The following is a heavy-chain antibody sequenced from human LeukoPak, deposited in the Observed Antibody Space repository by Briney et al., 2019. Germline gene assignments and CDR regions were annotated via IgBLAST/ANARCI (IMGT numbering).Heavy chain of an antibody. D-gene: IGHD3-22*01. CDR2: ISGSDGST. J-gene: IGHJ4*02. CDR1: GFTFSSYA. Sequence: GASLRLSCAASGFTFSSYAMRWVRQAPGMGLKWVSAISGSDGSTYYEDSVKGRLTISRDNTKDTLYLQMNSLRAEDTAVYYCAKDLAPTPTYYYDSSGYYPFEFDYWGQGTLVTVSS. V-gene: IGHV3-23*01. CDR3: AKDLAPTPTYYYDSSGYYPFEFDY.